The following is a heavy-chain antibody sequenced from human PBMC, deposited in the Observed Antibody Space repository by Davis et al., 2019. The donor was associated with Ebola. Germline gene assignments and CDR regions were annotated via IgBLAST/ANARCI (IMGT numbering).Heavy chain of an antibody. CDR1: GGSISRSY. CDR2: IYYSGST. Sequence: SETLSLTCTVSGGSISRSYWSWIRQPPGKGLEWIGYIYYSGSTNYNPSLKSRVTISVDTSKNQFSLKLSSVTAADTAVYYCARGSGYDFWTVDCWGQGTLVTVSS. V-gene: IGHV4-59*01. J-gene: IGHJ4*02. D-gene: IGHD3-3*01. CDR3: ARGSGYDFWTVDC.